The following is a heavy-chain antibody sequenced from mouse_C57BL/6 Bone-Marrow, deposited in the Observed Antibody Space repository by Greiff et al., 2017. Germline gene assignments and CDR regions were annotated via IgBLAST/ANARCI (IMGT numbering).Heavy chain of an antibody. V-gene: IGHV1-64*01. CDR3: ARSGYYYENFDY. D-gene: IGHD1-1*01. J-gene: IGHJ2*01. CDR1: GYTFTSYW. Sequence: QVQLQQPGAELVKPGASVKLSCKASGYTFTSYWMHWVKQRPGQGLEWIGMIHPNSGSTNYNEKFKSKATLTVDKSSSTAYMQLSSLTSEDSAVDYCARSGYYYENFDYWGQGTTLTVSS. CDR2: IHPNSGST.